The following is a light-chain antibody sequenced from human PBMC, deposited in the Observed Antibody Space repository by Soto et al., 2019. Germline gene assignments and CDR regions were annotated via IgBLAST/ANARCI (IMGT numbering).Light chain of an antibody. Sequence: EIVLTQSPGTLSLSPGERATLSCRASQSVVTSYLAWYQQKYGQSPRLLIYRALYRAPGTPDRFSGSGSGTDFTLSISRLEPEDFAVYYCQYYDESLWTFGQGTKVDIK. V-gene: IGKV3-20*01. CDR2: RAL. CDR3: QYYDESLWT. J-gene: IGKJ1*01. CDR1: QSVVTSY.